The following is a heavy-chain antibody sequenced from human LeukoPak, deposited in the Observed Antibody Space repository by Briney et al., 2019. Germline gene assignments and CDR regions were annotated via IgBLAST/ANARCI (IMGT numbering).Heavy chain of an antibody. V-gene: IGHV4-4*07. CDR3: ARDRAYSDYKGTTYYFDY. CDR2: MYTSGST. Sequence: SETLSLTCTVSDGYISSYYWSWIRQPARKGLEWIGRMYTSGSTNYKPSLKSRVTMSVDTSKNQFSLKFSSVTAADTAVYYCARDRAYSDYKGTTYYFDYWGQGTLVTVSS. CDR1: DGYISSYY. D-gene: IGHD3-10*01. J-gene: IGHJ4*02.